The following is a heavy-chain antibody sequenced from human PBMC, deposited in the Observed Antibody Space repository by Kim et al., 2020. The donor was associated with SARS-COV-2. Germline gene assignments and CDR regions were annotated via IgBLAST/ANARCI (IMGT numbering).Heavy chain of an antibody. V-gene: IGHV1-46*01. CDR2: T. Sequence: TRYSQKAQQRVTQTRDPSTSTLYMELSSLGSEDTAMYYCTRDSFDSGSFDYWGQGTLVTVTS. D-gene: IGHD5-12*01. CDR3: TRDSFDSGSFDY. J-gene: IGHJ4*02.